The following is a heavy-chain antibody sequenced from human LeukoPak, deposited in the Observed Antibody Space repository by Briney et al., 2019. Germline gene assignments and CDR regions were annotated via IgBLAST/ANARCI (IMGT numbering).Heavy chain of an antibody. Sequence: PSETLSLTCSVSGGSISSDYWAWIRQPPGKGLEWIGHINYSGSTNFNPALRSRVTISVDRPRNQFSLKLNSVTAADTAVYFCARWSGSFNGLDIWGQGTMVIVSS. D-gene: IGHD2-8*01. CDR2: INYSGST. V-gene: IGHV4-59*01. CDR1: GGSISSDY. CDR3: ARWSGSFNGLDI. J-gene: IGHJ3*02.